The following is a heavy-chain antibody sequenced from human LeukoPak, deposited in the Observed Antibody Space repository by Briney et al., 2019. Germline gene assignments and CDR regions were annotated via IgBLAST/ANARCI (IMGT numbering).Heavy chain of an antibody. CDR2: INHSGST. CDR3: ARGYSSGSPSRY. CDR1: GGSFSGYY. J-gene: IGHJ4*02. V-gene: IGHV4-34*01. D-gene: IGHD6-19*01. Sequence: PSETLSLTCAVYGGSFSGYYGSWIRQPPGKGLEWIGEINHSGSTNYNPSLKSRATISVDTSKNQFSLKLSSVTAADTAVYYCARGYSSGSPSRYWGQGTLVTVSS.